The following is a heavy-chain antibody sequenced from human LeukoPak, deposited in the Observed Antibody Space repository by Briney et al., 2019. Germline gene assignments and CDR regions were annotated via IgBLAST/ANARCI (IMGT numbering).Heavy chain of an antibody. Sequence: PSQTLSLTCTVSGGSISSGDYYWSWIRQPPGKGLEWIAYMYYSGSTYYNPSLKSRVTMSADTSKNQLSLKLSTVTAADTAVYYCARPYYYDSRIDPWGQGILVTVSS. CDR2: MYYSGST. V-gene: IGHV4-30-4*01. J-gene: IGHJ5*02. CDR3: ARPYYYDSRIDP. CDR1: GGSISSGDYY. D-gene: IGHD3-22*01.